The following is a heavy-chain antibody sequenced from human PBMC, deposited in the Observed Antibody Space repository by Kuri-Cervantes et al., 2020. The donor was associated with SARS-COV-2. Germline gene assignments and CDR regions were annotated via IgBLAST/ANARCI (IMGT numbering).Heavy chain of an antibody. CDR1: GYTFSSYG. Sequence: ASVKVSCKASGYTFSSYGISWVRQAPGQGLEWMGWISTYNGNTNYAQKLQGRVTMTTDTSTSTVYMDLRSLRSDDTAVYYCARAIHRFLTGDFWYFDLWGRGTLVTVSS. V-gene: IGHV1-18*01. CDR2: ISTYNGNT. CDR3: ARAIHRFLTGDFWYFDL. J-gene: IGHJ2*01. D-gene: IGHD7-27*01.